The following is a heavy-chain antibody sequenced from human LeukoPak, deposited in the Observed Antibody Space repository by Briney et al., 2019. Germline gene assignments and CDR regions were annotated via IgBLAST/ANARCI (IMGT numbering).Heavy chain of an antibody. V-gene: IGHV3-66*02. CDR1: GFTVSSNY. D-gene: IGHD3-3*01. Sequence: GGSLRLSCAASGFTVSSNYMNWVRKAPGKGLEWVSVIYSGGSTYYADSVKGRFTISRDNSKNTLYLQMNSLRAEDTAVYYCATEYYDFWSGYSLRYYYYIDVWGKGTTVTVSS. J-gene: IGHJ6*03. CDR2: IYSGGST. CDR3: ATEYYDFWSGYSLRYYYYIDV.